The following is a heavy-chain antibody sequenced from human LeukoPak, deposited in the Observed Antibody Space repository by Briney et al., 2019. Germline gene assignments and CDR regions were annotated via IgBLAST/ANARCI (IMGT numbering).Heavy chain of an antibody. Sequence: SVKVSCKASGGTSNSHAISWVRQAPGQGLEWMGRIIPNLGTTNRAQNFQDRVTLTADKSTNTAYMELTSLTSDDTAVYYCATTNDGSGYQWGDFFGFWGQGTLVTVSS. J-gene: IGHJ4*02. CDR3: ATTNDGSGYQWGDFFGF. D-gene: IGHD3-22*01. CDR1: GGTSNSHA. CDR2: IIPNLGTT. V-gene: IGHV1-69*04.